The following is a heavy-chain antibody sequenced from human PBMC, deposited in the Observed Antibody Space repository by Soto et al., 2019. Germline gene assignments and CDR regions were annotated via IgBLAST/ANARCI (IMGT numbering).Heavy chain of an antibody. CDR2: IIPIFGTA. CDR1: GGTFSSYA. J-gene: IGHJ6*02. D-gene: IGHD3-3*01. V-gene: IGHV1-69*12. CDR3: ARGGGITIFGVVYYYGMDV. Sequence: QVQLVQSGAEVKKPGSSVKVSCKASGGTFSSYAISWVRQAPGQGLEWMGGIIPIFGTANYAQKFQGRVTITADESTSTAYMELSSLRSEDTAVYYCARGGGITIFGVVYYYGMDVRGQGTTVTVSS.